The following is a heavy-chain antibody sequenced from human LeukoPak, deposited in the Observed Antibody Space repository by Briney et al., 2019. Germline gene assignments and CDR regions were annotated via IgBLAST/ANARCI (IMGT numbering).Heavy chain of an antibody. CDR1: GFTFSSYA. D-gene: IGHD6-13*01. Sequence: PGGSLRLSCAASGFTFSSYAMSWVRQAPGKGLEWVSAISVGSITYYADSVKGRFTISRDNSQNTLYLQMNSLRAEDTAVYYCAKHLAYSTQSPDYWGQGTLVTVSS. J-gene: IGHJ4*02. CDR2: ISVGSIT. CDR3: AKHLAYSTQSPDY. V-gene: IGHV3-23*01.